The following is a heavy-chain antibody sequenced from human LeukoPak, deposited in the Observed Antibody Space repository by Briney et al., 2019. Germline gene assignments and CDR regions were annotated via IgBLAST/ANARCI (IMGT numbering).Heavy chain of an antibody. D-gene: IGHD6-6*01. J-gene: IGHJ6*03. CDR2: ISSNGGST. Sequence: GGSLRLSCAASGFTFSSYAMHWVRQAPGKGLEYVSAISSNGGSTYYANSVKGRFTISRDNSKNTLYLQMGSLRAEDMAVYYCARDRAARGYYYYYMDVWGKGTKVTVSS. V-gene: IGHV3-64*01. CDR1: GFTFSSYA. CDR3: ARDRAARGYYYYYMDV.